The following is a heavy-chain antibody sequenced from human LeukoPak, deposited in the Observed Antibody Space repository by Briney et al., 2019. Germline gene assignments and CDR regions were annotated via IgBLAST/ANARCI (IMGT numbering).Heavy chain of an antibody. CDR1: GGSISSFY. Sequence: SETLSLTCTVSGGSISSFYWSWIRPPPGKGLEWIGYIHYSGSTNYNPSLKNRLTISVDTTNNQFSLKLSSVTAADTAVYYCARDLRKDYYYGMDVWGQGTTVTVSS. CDR3: ARDLRKDYYYGMDV. J-gene: IGHJ6*02. CDR2: IHYSGST. V-gene: IGHV4-59*01.